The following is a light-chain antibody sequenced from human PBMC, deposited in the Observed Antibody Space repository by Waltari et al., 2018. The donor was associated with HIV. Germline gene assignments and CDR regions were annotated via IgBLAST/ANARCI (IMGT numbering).Light chain of an antibody. CDR3: AVWDDRLSGRL. J-gene: IGLJ2*01. CDR2: RNN. Sequence: QSVLAQPRSVSGTPGQTANISCSGSTSTVRNNYVYWYQQVTGVAPKLLIYRNNQRPAGVPVRFSGSKSGTSSSLAISGLRTEDEAEYYCAVWDDRLSGRLFGGGTKVTVL. V-gene: IGLV1-47*01. CDR1: TSTVRNNY.